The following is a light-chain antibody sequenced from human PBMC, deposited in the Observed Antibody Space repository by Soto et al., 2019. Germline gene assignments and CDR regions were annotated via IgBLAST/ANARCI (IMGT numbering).Light chain of an antibody. V-gene: IGLV1-40*01. CDR1: SSNIGAGYD. J-gene: IGLJ1*01. Sequence: QSVLTQPPSVSGAPGQRVTISCSGSSSNIGAGYDVNWYRQLPGTAPKLLIYGNSDRPSGVPDRFSGSKSGTSASLAISGLQAADEADYYCSLYTSENTYVFGTGTKV. CDR2: GNS. CDR3: SLYTSENTYV.